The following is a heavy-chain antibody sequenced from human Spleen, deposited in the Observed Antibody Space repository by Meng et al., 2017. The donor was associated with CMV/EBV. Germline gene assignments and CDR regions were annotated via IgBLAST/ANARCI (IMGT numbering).Heavy chain of an antibody. CDR3: ARTGYQLLSIDY. V-gene: IGHV4-34*01. J-gene: IGHJ4*02. Sequence: SETLYLTFAVYGGSFSGYYWSWIRQPPGKGLEWIGEIYHSGSTNYNPSLKSRVTISVDKSKNQFSLKLSSVTAADTAVYYCARTGYQLLSIDYWGQGTLVTVSS. CDR2: IYHSGST. D-gene: IGHD2-2*01. CDR1: GGSFSGYY.